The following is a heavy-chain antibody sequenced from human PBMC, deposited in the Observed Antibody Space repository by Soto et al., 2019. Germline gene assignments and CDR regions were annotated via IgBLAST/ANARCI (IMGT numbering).Heavy chain of an antibody. CDR3: VVGGSYYAY. CDR1: GFTFSDYW. V-gene: IGHV3-7*05. J-gene: IGHJ4*02. CDR2: IKHDGSEK. D-gene: IGHD1-26*01. Sequence: EMQAVESGGGLVQPGGSLRLSCAASGFTFSDYWMSWVRQAPGKGLEWVSDIKHDGSEKYYMDSVKGRFTISRDNAKNSLYLQMNSLRAEDTALYYCVVGGSYYAYWGQGTLVTVSS.